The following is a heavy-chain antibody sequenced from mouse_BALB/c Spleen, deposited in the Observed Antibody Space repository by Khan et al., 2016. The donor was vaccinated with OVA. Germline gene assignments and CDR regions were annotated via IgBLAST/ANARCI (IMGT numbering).Heavy chain of an antibody. CDR1: GLNITDTY. CDR2: INPPNGNT. J-gene: IGHJ2*01. CDR3: ARRARK. D-gene: IGHD3-3*01. Sequence: VQLKHSGAELVKSGATVKLSCTASGLNITDTYMHWLQQWPEQGLEWIGRINPPNGNTKYDPQFKGKATIQTHPSSTTAYLQRSSLTSEDTAVVDCARRARKWGQGTTLTVSA. V-gene: IGHV14-3*02.